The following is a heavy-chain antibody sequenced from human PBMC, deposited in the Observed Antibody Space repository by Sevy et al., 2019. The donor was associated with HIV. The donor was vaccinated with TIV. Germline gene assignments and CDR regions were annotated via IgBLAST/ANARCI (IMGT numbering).Heavy chain of an antibody. CDR2: ISSSGTTI. J-gene: IGHJ6*02. CDR1: GFSFSSYE. Sequence: GGSLRLSCAASGFSFSSYEMNWVRQAPGKGLEWFSYISSSGTTIYYADSVKGRFTVSRDKAKNSLYLQRNSLRGEDRSVYYCARDLPGDSRMDVWGQGTTVTVSS. CDR3: ARDLPGDSRMDV. V-gene: IGHV3-48*03. D-gene: IGHD3-22*01.